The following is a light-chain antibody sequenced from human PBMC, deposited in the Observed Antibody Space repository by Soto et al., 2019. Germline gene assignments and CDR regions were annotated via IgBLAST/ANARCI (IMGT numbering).Light chain of an antibody. Sequence: VLTQSPATLSLSPGERATLSCRASQTVSRYLAWYQQKPGQAPRLLIYYASNRATGIPARFSGSGSGTAYTLTISRLEPEDVAAYCCPQRSTWPLFTFGGGTKVEI. V-gene: IGKV3-11*01. CDR1: QTVSRY. CDR3: PQRSTWPLFT. CDR2: YAS. J-gene: IGKJ4*01.